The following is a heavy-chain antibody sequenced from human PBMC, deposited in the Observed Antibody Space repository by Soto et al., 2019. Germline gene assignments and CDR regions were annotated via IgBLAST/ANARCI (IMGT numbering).Heavy chain of an antibody. V-gene: IGHV5-10-1*01. Sequence: GESLKISCEASGYTFTNYWISWVRQMPGKGLEWVGNIDPSDSYTNYSPSFQGHVTISADKSISTAYLQWSSLMASDTAMYYCARLGGYDAYYFGMDVWGQGTTVTV. CDR1: GYTFTNYW. D-gene: IGHD3-22*01. CDR3: ARLGGYDAYYFGMDV. CDR2: IDPSDSYT. J-gene: IGHJ6*02.